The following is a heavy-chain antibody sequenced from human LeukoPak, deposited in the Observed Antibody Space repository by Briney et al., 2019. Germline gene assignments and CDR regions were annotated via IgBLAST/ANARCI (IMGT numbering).Heavy chain of an antibody. V-gene: IGHV4-39*07. Sequence: SETLSLTCTVSGGSISSSSYYWGWIRQPPGKGLEWIGSINYSGNTYYNPSLKSRVTISVDTSKNQFSLKLSSVTAADTAVYYCARLTSSSSGSSFDYWGQGTLVTVSS. CDR3: ARLTSSSSGSSFDY. J-gene: IGHJ4*02. CDR1: GGSISSSSYY. CDR2: INYSGNT. D-gene: IGHD6-13*01.